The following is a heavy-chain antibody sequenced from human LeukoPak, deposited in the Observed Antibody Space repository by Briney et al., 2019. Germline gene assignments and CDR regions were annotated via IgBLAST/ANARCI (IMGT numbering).Heavy chain of an antibody. CDR3: ASKKRDYYYGMDV. V-gene: IGHV1-69*04. CDR1: GGTFSSYA. D-gene: IGHD6-25*01. J-gene: IGHJ6*02. Sequence: SVKVSCKASGGTFSSYAISWVRQAPGQGLEWMGRIIPILGIANYAQKFQGRVTITADKSTSTAYMELSSLRSEDTAVYYCASKKRDYYYGMDVWGQGTTVTVSS. CDR2: IIPILGIA.